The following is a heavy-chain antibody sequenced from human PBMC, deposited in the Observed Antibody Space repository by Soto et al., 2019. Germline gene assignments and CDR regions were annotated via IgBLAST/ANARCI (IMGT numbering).Heavy chain of an antibody. CDR1: GFSVSTND. Sequence: GGSLRLSCTASGFSVSTNDMSWVRQAPGKGLEWVSVLYTGGNTFYADSVKGRFTISRDNSKNTLSLQVNSLRAEDTAVYYCARDSELFGFDYWGQGTLVTVSS. V-gene: IGHV3-53*01. D-gene: IGHD2-21*01. CDR3: ARDSELFGFDY. CDR2: LYTGGNT. J-gene: IGHJ4*02.